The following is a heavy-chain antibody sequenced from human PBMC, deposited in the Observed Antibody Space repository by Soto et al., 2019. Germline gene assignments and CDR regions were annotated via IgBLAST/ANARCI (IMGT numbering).Heavy chain of an antibody. V-gene: IGHV4-34*01. D-gene: IGHD6-6*01. CDR1: GGSFSGYY. CDR2: INHSGST. Sequence: SETLSLTCAVYGGSFSGYYWSWIRQPPGKGLEWIGEINHSGSTNYNPSLKSRVTISVDTSKNQFSLKLSSVTAADTAVYYCARGRVSYSSSARYFDYWGQGTLVTVSS. CDR3: ARGRVSYSSSARYFDY. J-gene: IGHJ4*02.